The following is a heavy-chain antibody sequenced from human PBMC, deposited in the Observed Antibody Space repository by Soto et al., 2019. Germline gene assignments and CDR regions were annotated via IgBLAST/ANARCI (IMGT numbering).Heavy chain of an antibody. V-gene: IGHV3-48*02. CDR3: ARSVEGHFDY. CDR1: GFKFDIYS. CDR2: ITSDTLTI. Sequence: EVQLVESGGGLVRPGESLRLSCAASGFKFDIYSMNWIRQAPGKGLDWVSYITSDTLTIRYADSVRGRFIISRDNAGNSVFLQMNSLRDEDTATYYCARSVEGHFDYWGQGALVTVSS. D-gene: IGHD6-19*01. J-gene: IGHJ4*02.